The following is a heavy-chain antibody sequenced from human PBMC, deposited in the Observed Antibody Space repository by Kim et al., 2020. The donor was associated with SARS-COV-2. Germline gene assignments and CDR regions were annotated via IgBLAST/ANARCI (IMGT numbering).Heavy chain of an antibody. CDR3: AKDHSSSWYTPTYYYYYGMDV. J-gene: IGHJ6*02. D-gene: IGHD6-13*01. CDR2: ISGSGGST. V-gene: IGHV3-23*01. CDR1: GFTFSSYA. Sequence: GGSLRLSCAASGFTFSSYAMSWVRQAPGKGLEWVSAISGSGGSTYYADSVKGRFTISRDNSKNTLYLQMNSLRAEDTAVYYCAKDHSSSWYTPTYYYYYGMDVWGQGTTVTVSS.